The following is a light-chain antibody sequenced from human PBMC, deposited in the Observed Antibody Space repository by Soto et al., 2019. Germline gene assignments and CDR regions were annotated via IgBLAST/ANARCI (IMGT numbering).Light chain of an antibody. CDR2: DNN. J-gene: IGLJ2*01. CDR3: GTWDSSLSAGWL. Sequence: QSVLTQPPSVSAAPGQKVTISCSGSNLNIGKYYVSWYQQLPGRAPKLLIYDNNKRASGIPDRFSGSKSGTSATLGIAGLQTGDEADYYCGTWDSSLSAGWLFGGGTQLTVL. CDR1: NLNIGKYY. V-gene: IGLV1-51*01.